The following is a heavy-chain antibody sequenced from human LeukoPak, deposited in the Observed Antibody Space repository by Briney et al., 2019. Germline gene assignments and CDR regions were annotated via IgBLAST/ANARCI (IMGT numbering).Heavy chain of an antibody. CDR1: GFPFSSYS. J-gene: IGHJ6*02. CDR2: ISSSSSYI. D-gene: IGHD6-19*01. Sequence: GGALRLSCAASGFPFSSYSMNWVRQAHGKGLEWVSSISSSSSYIYYADSVKGLCTISRDNAKNSLYLQMNSLRAEDTAVYYCVRVQNVEWLVRPLYGMDVWGQGTTVTVSS. V-gene: IGHV3-21*01. CDR3: VRVQNVEWLVRPLYGMDV.